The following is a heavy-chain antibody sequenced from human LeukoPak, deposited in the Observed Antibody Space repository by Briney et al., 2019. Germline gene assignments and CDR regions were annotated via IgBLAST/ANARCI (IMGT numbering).Heavy chain of an antibody. D-gene: IGHD4-17*01. CDR3: AGDRGDYGVPRDY. V-gene: IGHV1-69*04. Sequence: ASVKVSCKASGGTFSSYAISWVRQAPGQGLEWMGRIIPILGIANYAQKFQGRVTITADKSTSTAYMELSSLRSEDTAVYYCAGDRGDYGVPRDYWGQGTLVTVSS. CDR2: IIPILGIA. J-gene: IGHJ4*02. CDR1: GGTFSSYA.